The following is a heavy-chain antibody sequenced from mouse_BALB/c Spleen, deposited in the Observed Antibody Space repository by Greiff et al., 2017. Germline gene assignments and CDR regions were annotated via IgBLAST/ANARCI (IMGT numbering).Heavy chain of an antibody. D-gene: IGHD2-1*01. CDR3: AREYGNYPYYYAMDY. J-gene: IGHJ4*01. V-gene: IGHV2-9*02. CDR2: IWAGGST. Sequence: QVQLKESGPGLVAPSQSLSITCTVSGFSLTSYGVHWVRQPPGKGLEWLGVIWAGGSTNYNSALMSILSISKDNSKSQVFLKMNSLQTDDTAMYYCAREYGNYPYYYAMDYWGQGTSVTVSS. CDR1: GFSLTSYG.